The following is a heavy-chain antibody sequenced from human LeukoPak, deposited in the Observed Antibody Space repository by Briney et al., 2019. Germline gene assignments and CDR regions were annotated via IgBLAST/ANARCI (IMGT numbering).Heavy chain of an antibody. J-gene: IGHJ4*02. Sequence: GASVKVSCKASGYTFTGYYMHWGRQAPGQGLEWMGGINPNSGGTNYAQKFQGRVTMTRETSLRTTYLELSRLRSDDTAVYYCARDSDWNDGSDHWGQGTLVTVSS. V-gene: IGHV1-2*02. D-gene: IGHD1-1*01. CDR1: GYTFTGYY. CDR2: INPNSGGT. CDR3: ARDSDWNDGSDH.